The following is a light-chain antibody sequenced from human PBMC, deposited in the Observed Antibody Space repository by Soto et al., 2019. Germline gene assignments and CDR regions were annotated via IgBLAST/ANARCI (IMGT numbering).Light chain of an antibody. CDR1: QTINNNF. Sequence: EIVMTQSPGTLSLSPGERATLSCRASQTINNNFLGWYQQKPGQPPRLLIFAASRRATGIPDRFSGSGSGTDFTLTISRLEPGDFATYYCQHYNSYSEAFGQGTKVELK. CDR3: QHYNSYSEA. CDR2: AAS. V-gene: IGKV3-20*01. J-gene: IGKJ1*01.